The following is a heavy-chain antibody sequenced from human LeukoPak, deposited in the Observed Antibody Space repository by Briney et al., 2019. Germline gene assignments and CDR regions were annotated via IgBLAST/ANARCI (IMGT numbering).Heavy chain of an antibody. V-gene: IGHV4-34*01. CDR1: GGSFSGYY. CDR3: ARVGAYYYGSGSYYWFDP. Sequence: SETLSLTCAVYGGSFSGYYWSWIRKPPGKGLEWIGEINHSGSTNYNPSLKSRVTISVDTSKNQFSLKLSSVTAADTAVYYCARVGAYYYGSGSYYWFDPWGQGTLVTVSS. D-gene: IGHD3-10*01. J-gene: IGHJ5*02. CDR2: INHSGST.